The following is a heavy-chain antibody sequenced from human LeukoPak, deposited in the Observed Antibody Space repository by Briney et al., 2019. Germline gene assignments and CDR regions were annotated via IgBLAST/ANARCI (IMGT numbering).Heavy chain of an antibody. D-gene: IGHD6-19*01. J-gene: IGHJ5*02. CDR1: GASISGSGYY. Sequence: SEPLSLTCPVSGASISGSGYYWGWIRQPPGKGLAWIGEINHSGSTNYNPSLKSRVTISVDTSKNQFSLKLSSVTAADTAVYYCARGGRQWLVLNWFDPWGQGTLVTVSS. CDR2: INHSGST. CDR3: ARGGRQWLVLNWFDP. V-gene: IGHV4-39*07.